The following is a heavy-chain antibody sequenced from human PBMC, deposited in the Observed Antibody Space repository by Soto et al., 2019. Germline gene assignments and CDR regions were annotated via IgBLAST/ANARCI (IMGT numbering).Heavy chain of an antibody. J-gene: IGHJ4*02. CDR3: ARRSVGGGAYSTDHYFDY. V-gene: IGHV4-39*01. CDR1: GGSISSSSYY. D-gene: IGHD1-26*01. CDR2: IYYSGST. Sequence: QLQLQESGPGLVKPSETLSLTCTVSGGSISSSSYYWGWIRQPPGKGLEWIGSIYYSGSTYYNPSLKSRVTISVDTSKNQFSLKLSSVTAADTAVYYCARRSVGGGAYSTDHYFDYWGQGTLVTVSS.